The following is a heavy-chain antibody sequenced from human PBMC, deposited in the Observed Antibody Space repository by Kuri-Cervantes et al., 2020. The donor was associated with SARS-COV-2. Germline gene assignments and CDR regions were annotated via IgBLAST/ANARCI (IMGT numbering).Heavy chain of an antibody. CDR3: ATGYSSSWDTPPDY. CDR2: INAGNGNT. CDR1: GYTFTSYA. V-gene: IGHV1-3*01. J-gene: IGHJ4*02. D-gene: IGHD6-13*01. Sequence: ASVKVSCKASGYTFTSYAMHWVRQAPGQRLEWMGWINAGNGNTKYSQKFQGRVTITRDTSASTAYMELSSLRSEDTAVYYCATGYSSSWDTPPDYWGQGTQVTVSS.